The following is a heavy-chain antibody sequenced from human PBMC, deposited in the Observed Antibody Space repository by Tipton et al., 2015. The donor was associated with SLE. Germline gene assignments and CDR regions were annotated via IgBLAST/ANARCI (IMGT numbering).Heavy chain of an antibody. V-gene: IGHV3-30*04. Sequence: SGFTFSNYAMHWVRQAPGKGLEWVAVISYDGSNKYYAESVKGRFTISRDNSKNTLYLQMNSLRAEDTAVYYCARALLWFREDMDVWGQGTTVTVSS. CDR2: ISYDGSNK. D-gene: IGHD3-10*01. CDR3: ARALLWFREDMDV. CDR1: GFTFSNYA. J-gene: IGHJ6*02.